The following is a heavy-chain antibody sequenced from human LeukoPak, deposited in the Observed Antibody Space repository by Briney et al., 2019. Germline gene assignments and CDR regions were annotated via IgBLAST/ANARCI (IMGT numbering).Heavy chain of an antibody. V-gene: IGHV3-30-3*01. CDR1: GFTFSSYA. CDR2: ISHDGSNK. D-gene: IGHD3-22*01. Sequence: GGSLRLSCAASGFTFSSYAMHWVRQAPGKGLEWVAVISHDGSNKYYADSVKGRFTISRDNSKNTPYLQMNSLRAEDTAVYYCARDGDTYYYDSSGYLYWGQGTLVTVSS. J-gene: IGHJ4*02. CDR3: ARDGDTYYYDSSGYLY.